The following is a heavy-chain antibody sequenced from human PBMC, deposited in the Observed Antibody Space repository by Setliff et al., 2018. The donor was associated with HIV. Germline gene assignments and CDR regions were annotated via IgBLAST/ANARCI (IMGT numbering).Heavy chain of an antibody. CDR3: QTPKYRDSFDI. CDR2: MYYSGST. V-gene: IGHV4-39*01. Sequence: SETLSLTCTVSGGSISSSRYHWGWIRQPPGKGLEWIGSMYYSGSTYYNPSLKSRVTISADTSKNQFSLKFTSVTVADTAVYYCQTPKYRDSFDIWGQGTMVTVSS. J-gene: IGHJ3*02. D-gene: IGHD3-16*02. CDR1: GGSISSSRYH.